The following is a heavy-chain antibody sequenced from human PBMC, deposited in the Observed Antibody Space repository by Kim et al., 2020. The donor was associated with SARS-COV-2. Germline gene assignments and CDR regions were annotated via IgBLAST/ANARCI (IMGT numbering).Heavy chain of an antibody. D-gene: IGHD3-10*01. CDR3: ARAYDSGTYGNWFAP. V-gene: IGHV1-3*04. Sequence: ASVKVSCKTSGYTFTNYAIHWVRQAPGQRLEWMGWITTGNGNTKYSQKFEGRVTFTRDTSASTAYIDLSSLTSEDTAVYYCARAYDSGTYGNWFAPWGQRTLVTVSS. J-gene: IGHJ5*02. CDR1: GYTFTNYA. CDR2: ITTGNGNT.